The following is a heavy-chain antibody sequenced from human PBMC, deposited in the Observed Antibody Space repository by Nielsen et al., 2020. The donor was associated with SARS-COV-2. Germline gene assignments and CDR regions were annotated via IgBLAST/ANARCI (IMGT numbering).Heavy chain of an antibody. CDR2: ISYDGSNK. J-gene: IGHJ4*02. Sequence: GESLKISCAASGFTFSTYDMHWGRQAPGKGLEWVAAISYDGSNKYYVDSVKGRFTISRDNSKNTLYLQMSSLREEDTAVYYCAKDWTAIVVVPSGGVDYWGQGTLVTVSS. CDR1: GFTFSTYD. V-gene: IGHV3-30*18. CDR3: AKDWTAIVVVPSGGVDY. D-gene: IGHD2-15*01.